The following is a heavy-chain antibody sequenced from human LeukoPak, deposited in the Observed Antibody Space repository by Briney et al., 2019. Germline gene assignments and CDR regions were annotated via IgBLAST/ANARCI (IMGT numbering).Heavy chain of an antibody. V-gene: IGHV3-23*01. Sequence: PGGSLRLSCAASGFTFSSYAITWVRQAPGMGLEWVSAISGSGGGTYYADSLKGRFTISRDNSKNTLFLQMSSLRAEDTAVYYCARVSGTTETSCFDYWGQGTLVTVSS. CDR1: GFTFSSYA. CDR3: ARVSGTTETSCFDY. D-gene: IGHD1-1*01. CDR2: ISGSGGGT. J-gene: IGHJ4*02.